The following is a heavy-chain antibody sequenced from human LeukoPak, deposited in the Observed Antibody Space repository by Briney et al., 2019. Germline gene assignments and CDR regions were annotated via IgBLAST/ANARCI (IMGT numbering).Heavy chain of an antibody. CDR1: GGSISSGYY. Sequence: SETLSLTCTVSGGSISSGYYWGWIRQPPGKGLEWIGSIYHSGSTYYNPSLKSRVTISVDTSKNQFSLKLSSVTAADTAVYYCARDPGRIDYWGQGTLVTVSS. J-gene: IGHJ4*02. CDR3: ARDPGRIDY. D-gene: IGHD2-8*02. V-gene: IGHV4-38-2*02. CDR2: IYHSGST.